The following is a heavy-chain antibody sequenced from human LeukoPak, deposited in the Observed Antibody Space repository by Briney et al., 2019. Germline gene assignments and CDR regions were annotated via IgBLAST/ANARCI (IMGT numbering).Heavy chain of an antibody. CDR3: ARGLLLD. CDR2: ISSSGRTI. CDR1: GFTFSSDE. D-gene: IGHD2/OR15-2a*01. V-gene: IGHV3-48*03. J-gene: IGHJ4*02. Sequence: GGSLRLSCAASGFTFSSDEMNWVRQAPGKGLEWVSYISSSGRTIYYADSVKGRFTVSRDNAKNSPYLQMNSLRAEDTAVYYCARGLLLDWGQGTLVTVSS.